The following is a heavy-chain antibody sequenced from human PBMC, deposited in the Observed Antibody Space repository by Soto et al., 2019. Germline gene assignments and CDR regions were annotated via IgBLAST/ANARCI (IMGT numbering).Heavy chain of an antibody. D-gene: IGHD2-21*02. J-gene: IGHJ4*02. V-gene: IGHV3-74*01. CDR1: GFKFDYYW. CDR2: LQTDGSHP. Sequence: EVQLVESGGGLVQPGGSLRLSCVASGFKFDYYWMHWVRQAPGGGLMWISRLQTDGSHPAYADSVKGRFTISRDNAKNTRYLQMNNLGVEDTAIYYCARGGDPDYWGQGTLVTVSS. CDR3: ARGGDPDY.